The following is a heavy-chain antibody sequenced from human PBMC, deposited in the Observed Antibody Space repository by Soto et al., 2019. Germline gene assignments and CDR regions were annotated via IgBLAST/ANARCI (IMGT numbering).Heavy chain of an antibody. Sequence: QVQLVQSGAEVKKPGSSVKVSCKASGGTFSSYAISWVRQAPGQGLEWMGGIIPIFGTANYAQKFQGRVTITADESTSTAYMELSSLRSEDTAVYYCASRIAAAGTSTSINYYYGMDVWGQGTMVTVSS. CDR3: ASRIAAAGTSTSINYYYGMDV. D-gene: IGHD6-13*01. J-gene: IGHJ6*02. V-gene: IGHV1-69*01. CDR1: GGTFSSYA. CDR2: IIPIFGTA.